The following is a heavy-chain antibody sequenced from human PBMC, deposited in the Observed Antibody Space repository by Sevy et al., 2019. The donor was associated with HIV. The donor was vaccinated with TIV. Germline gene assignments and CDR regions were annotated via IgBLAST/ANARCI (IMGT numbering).Heavy chain of an antibody. D-gene: IGHD3-16*02. CDR2: IKQDGSEK. CDR3: AREGYYDYIWGNYRYFNDY. V-gene: IGHV3-7*03. Sequence: GGSLRLSCAASGFTFSNYWMTWVRQAPGKGLEWVAHIKQDGSEKHYVDSVKGRFTISRDNSKNSVYLQMNSLRAEDTAVYFCAREGYYDYIWGNYRYFNDYWGQGTLVTVSS. J-gene: IGHJ4*02. CDR1: GFTFSNYW.